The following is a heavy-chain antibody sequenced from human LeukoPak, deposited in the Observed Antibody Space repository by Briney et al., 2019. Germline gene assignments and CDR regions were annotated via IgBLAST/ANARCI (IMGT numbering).Heavy chain of an antibody. D-gene: IGHD6-13*01. J-gene: IGHJ4*02. CDR1: GGSISSYY. CDR2: IYSSGST. Sequence: SETLSLTCSASGGSISSYYWSWVRQPAGKGLEWIGRIYSSGSTNYNPSLNSRVTMSVDTSNSQFSLRLTSVTAADTAVYYCARGSKAAAGIFDSWGQGTLVTVSS. CDR3: ARGSKAAAGIFDS. V-gene: IGHV4-4*07.